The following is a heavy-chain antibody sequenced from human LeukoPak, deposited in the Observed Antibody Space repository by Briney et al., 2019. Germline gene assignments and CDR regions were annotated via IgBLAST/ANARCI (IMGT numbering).Heavy chain of an antibody. CDR2: ISDSGGST. Sequence: GGSLRLSCAASGFTFSSYAMSWVRQAPGKGLEWVSAISDSGGSTYYADSVKGRFTMSRDNSKNTLYPQMNSLRAEDSAVYYCAKNLLTYCGGDCYSDYWGQGTLVTVSS. CDR1: GFTFSSYA. V-gene: IGHV3-23*01. D-gene: IGHD2-21*02. CDR3: AKNLLTYCGGDCYSDY. J-gene: IGHJ4*02.